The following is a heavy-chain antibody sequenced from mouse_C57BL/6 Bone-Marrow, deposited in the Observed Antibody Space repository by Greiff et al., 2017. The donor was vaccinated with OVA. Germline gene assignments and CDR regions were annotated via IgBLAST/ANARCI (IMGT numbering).Heavy chain of an antibody. CDR1: GFTFSSYA. D-gene: IGHD3-3*01. Sequence: EVLLVESGGGLVKPGGSLKLSCAASGFTFSSYAMSWVRQTPEKRLEWVATISDGGSYTYYPDNVKGRFTISRDNAKNNLYLQMSNLKSEDTAMYYCEKAAREDDDSHWDYWGQGTTLTVSA. V-gene: IGHV5-4*01. CDR2: ISDGGSYT. CDR3: EKAAREDDDSHWDY. J-gene: IGHJ2*01.